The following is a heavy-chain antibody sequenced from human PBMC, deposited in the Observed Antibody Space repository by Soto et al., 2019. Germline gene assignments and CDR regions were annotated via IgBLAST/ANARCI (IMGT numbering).Heavy chain of an antibody. V-gene: IGHV4-30-4*02. J-gene: IGHJ6*02. CDR1: GGSISSYY. CDR3: AREGHSGYDYIGYYYGMDV. D-gene: IGHD5-12*01. CDR2: VSSYRGAT. Sequence: PSETLSLTCTVSGGSISSYYWSWIRQPPGKGLEWIAYVSSYRGATYNNPPLKSRLTISLGTHMNQLYLKLTSVTAEDTAVYYCAREGHSGYDYIGYYYGMDVWGQGTTVSVSS.